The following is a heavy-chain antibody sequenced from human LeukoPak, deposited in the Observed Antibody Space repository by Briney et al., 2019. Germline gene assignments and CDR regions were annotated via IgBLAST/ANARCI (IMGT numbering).Heavy chain of an antibody. CDR3: AKKVGLVSAPLYYFDV. V-gene: IGHV3-23*01. Sequence: PGGSLRLSCAASGFTFSSYAMSWVRQAPGKGLEWVSAISGPAGSWDYADSVKGRFTISRDNSKNTLFLQMNSLRAEDTAIYYCAKKVGLVSAPLYYFDVWGQGTQVTVSS. CDR1: GFTFSSYA. J-gene: IGHJ4*02. CDR2: ISGPAGSW. D-gene: IGHD5/OR15-5a*01.